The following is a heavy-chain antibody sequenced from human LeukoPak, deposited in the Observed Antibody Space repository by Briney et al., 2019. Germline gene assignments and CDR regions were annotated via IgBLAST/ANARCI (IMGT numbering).Heavy chain of an antibody. V-gene: IGHV4-61*01. J-gene: IGHJ4*02. D-gene: IGHD3-10*01. CDR3: ARTITIGGSYYFDY. Sequence: SETLSLTCTVSGGSFSSGSYYWSWIRQPPGKGLEWIGYIYYSGSTNYNPSLKSRVTISVDTSKNQFSLKLSSVTAADTAVYYCARTITIGGSYYFDYWGQGTLVTVSS. CDR2: IYYSGST. CDR1: GGSFSSGSYY.